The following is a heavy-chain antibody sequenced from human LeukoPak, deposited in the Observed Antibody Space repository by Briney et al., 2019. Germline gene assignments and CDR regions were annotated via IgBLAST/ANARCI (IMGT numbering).Heavy chain of an antibody. CDR1: GFTFSSYG. V-gene: IGHV3-30*02. Sequence: PGGSLRLSCAASGFTFSSYGMHWVRQAPGKGLEWVAFIRYDGSNKYYADSVKGRFTISRDNSKNTLYLQMNSLRAEDTAVYYCATELRLPGAWSGFDYWGQGTLVTVSS. D-gene: IGHD3-3*01. CDR2: IRYDGSNK. CDR3: ATELRLPGAWSGFDY. J-gene: IGHJ4*02.